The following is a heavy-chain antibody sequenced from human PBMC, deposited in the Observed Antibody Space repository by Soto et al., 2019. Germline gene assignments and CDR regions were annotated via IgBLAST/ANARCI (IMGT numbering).Heavy chain of an antibody. CDR2: ISYDGSNK. Sequence: GGSLRLSCAASGFTFSSYGMHWVRQAPGKGLEWVAVISYDGSNKYYADSVKGRFTISRDNSKSTLYLQMNSLRAEDTAVYYCAKGRAYLYYGMDVWGQGTTVTVSS. CDR1: GFTFSSYG. J-gene: IGHJ6*02. D-gene: IGHD3-16*01. V-gene: IGHV3-30*18. CDR3: AKGRAYLYYGMDV.